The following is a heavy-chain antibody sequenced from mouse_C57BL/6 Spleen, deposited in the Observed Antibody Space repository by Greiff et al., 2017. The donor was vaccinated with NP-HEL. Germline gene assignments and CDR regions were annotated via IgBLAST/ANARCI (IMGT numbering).Heavy chain of an antibody. CDR3: TRRGFPAFGY. V-gene: IGHV1-15*01. CDR1: GYTFTDYE. J-gene: IGHJ2*01. D-gene: IGHD3-1*01. CDR2: IDPETGGT. Sequence: VQLQQSGAELVRPGASVTLSCKASGYTFTDYEMHWVKQTPVHGLEWIGAIDPETGGTAYNQKFKGKAILTADKSTSTAYMELRGLTSEDSAVYYCTRRGFPAFGYWGQGTTLTVSS.